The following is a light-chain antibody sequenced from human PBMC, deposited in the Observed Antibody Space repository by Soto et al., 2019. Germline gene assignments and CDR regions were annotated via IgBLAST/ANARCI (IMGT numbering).Light chain of an antibody. V-gene: IGLV2-11*01. CDR3: CSYAGTSTFVA. J-gene: IGLJ2*01. Sequence: QSALPQPRSVSGSPGQSVAISCTGTSSDVGAYNFVSWYQQHPGKAPKLLIYDVTKRPSGVPDRFSGSKSGNTASLTISGLQADDEADYYCCSYAGTSTFVAFGGGTKLTVL. CDR2: DVT. CDR1: SSDVGAYNF.